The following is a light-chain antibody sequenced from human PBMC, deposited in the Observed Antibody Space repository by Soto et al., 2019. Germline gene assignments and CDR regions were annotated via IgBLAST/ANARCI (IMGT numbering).Light chain of an antibody. CDR1: QSVSSN. V-gene: IGKV3-15*01. CDR2: CAS. CDR3: QQYNKWPYT. Sequence: EIVMTQSPATLSVSPGERATLSCRASQSVSSNLAWYQQKPGQAPRLLIYCASTRATGIPARFSGSGSGTEFTLTISSLQSEDYAVYYCQQYNKWPYTFGQGTKLEIK. J-gene: IGKJ2*01.